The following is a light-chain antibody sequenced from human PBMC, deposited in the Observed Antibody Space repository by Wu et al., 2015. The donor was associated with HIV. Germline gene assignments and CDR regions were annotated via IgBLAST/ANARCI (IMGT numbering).Light chain of an antibody. CDR2: CI. Sequence: GRATLSCRASQSVTMNHVILVSTETWPGSQAPHLWCIQEATDIPDRFSGSGSGTEFTLTITRLEPEDFAVYHCQQNTYSPPAWTFGQGTKVEIK. V-gene: IGKV3-20*01. CDR1: QSVTMNH. CDR3: QQNTYSPPAWT. J-gene: IGKJ1*01.